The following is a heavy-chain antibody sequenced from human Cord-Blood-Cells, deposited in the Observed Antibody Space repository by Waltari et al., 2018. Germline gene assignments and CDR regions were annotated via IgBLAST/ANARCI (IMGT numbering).Heavy chain of an antibody. V-gene: IGHV3-33*01. CDR3: ARDGPFRTGVDY. J-gene: IGHJ4*02. Sequence: QLQLVASRGVVVQTGQSLRASCAAPGFHFSSYWRACGCQAPGKGLEWVAVIWYDGSNKYYADSVKGRFTISRDNSKNTLYLQMNSLRAEDTAVYYCARDGPFRTGVDYWGQGTLVTVSS. CDR2: IWYDGSNK. D-gene: IGHD2-2*01. CDR1: GFHFSSYW.